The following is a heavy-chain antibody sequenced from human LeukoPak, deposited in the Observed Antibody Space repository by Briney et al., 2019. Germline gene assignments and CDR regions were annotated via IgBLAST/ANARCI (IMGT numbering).Heavy chain of an antibody. J-gene: IGHJ4*02. CDR3: ARGGSMVRGVL. V-gene: IGHV3-53*01. CDR1: GFIFNKHA. D-gene: IGHD3-10*01. CDR2: MNSGGET. Sequence: QSGGSLRLSCVASGFIFNKHAMSWVRQAPGKGLEWVSAMNSGGETYYADSVRGRFIISRDKSRNTLYLQMNSLRVDDTAVYYCARGGSMVRGVLWGQGTLVTVSS.